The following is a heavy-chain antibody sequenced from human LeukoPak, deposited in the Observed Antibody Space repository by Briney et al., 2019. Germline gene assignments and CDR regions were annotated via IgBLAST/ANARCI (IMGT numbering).Heavy chain of an antibody. CDR2: ISAYNGNT. D-gene: IGHD3-10*01. CDR3: ARHSMVRGVINFDY. V-gene: IGHV1-18*01. J-gene: IGHJ4*02. CDR1: GYTFTSHG. Sequence: GASVKVSCKASGYTFTSHGISWVRQPPGQGLEWMGWISAYNGNTNYAQKLQGRVTMTTDTSTSTAYMELRSLRSDDTAVYYCARHSMVRGVINFDYWGQGTLVTVSS.